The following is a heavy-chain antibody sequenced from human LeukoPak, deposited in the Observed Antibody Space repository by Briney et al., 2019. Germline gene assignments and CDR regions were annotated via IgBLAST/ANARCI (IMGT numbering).Heavy chain of an antibody. CDR1: GFTFSSYA. CDR2: ISGSGGST. D-gene: IGHD5-18*01. CDR3: AKTLPPGEYGYGYDYYFDS. V-gene: IGHV3-23*01. J-gene: IGHJ4*02. Sequence: GGSLRLSCAASGFTFSSYAMDWVRQAPGKGLEWVSAISGSGGSTYYADSVKGHFTISRDNSKNTLYLQMNSLRAEDTALYYCAKTLPPGEYGYGYDYYFDSWGQGTLVTVSS.